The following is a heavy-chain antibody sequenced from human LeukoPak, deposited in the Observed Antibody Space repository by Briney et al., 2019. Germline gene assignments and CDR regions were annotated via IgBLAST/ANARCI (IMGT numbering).Heavy chain of an antibody. J-gene: IGHJ4*02. CDR3: ARDESSWLFDY. Sequence: ASVKVSCKASGYTFTGYYMHWVRQAPGQGLEWMGWINPNSGGTNHAQKFQGRVTMTRDTSISTAYMELSRLRSDDTAVYYCARDESSWLFDYWGQGTLVTVSS. D-gene: IGHD6-13*01. CDR1: GYTFTGYY. CDR2: INPNSGGT. V-gene: IGHV1-2*02.